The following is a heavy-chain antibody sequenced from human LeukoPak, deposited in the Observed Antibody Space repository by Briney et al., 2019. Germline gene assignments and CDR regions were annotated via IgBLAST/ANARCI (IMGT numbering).Heavy chain of an antibody. Sequence: SETLSLTCTVSGGSISSYYWSWIRQPPGKGLEWIGYIYYSGSTNYNPSLKSRVTISVDTSKNQFPLKLSTVTAAAASVYYYRSEDATSWGQGTLVTVSS. CDR3: RSEDATS. CDR1: GGSISSYY. V-gene: IGHV4-59*12. J-gene: IGHJ5*02. CDR2: IYYSGST.